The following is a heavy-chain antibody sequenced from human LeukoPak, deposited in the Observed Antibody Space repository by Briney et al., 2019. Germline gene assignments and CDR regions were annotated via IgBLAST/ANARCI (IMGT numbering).Heavy chain of an antibody. J-gene: IGHJ4*02. CDR2: FDPEDGET. D-gene: IGHD2-2*01. V-gene: IGHV1-24*01. CDR1: GYTLIELS. CDR3: ATDFRWGYCSSTSCSPPGY. Sequence: ASEKVSCKVSGYTLIELSMHWVRQAPRKGLEWMGGFDPEDGETIYAQKFQGRVTMTEDTSTDTAYIELSSLRSEDTAVYYCATDFRWGYCSSTSCSPPGYWGQGTLVTVSS.